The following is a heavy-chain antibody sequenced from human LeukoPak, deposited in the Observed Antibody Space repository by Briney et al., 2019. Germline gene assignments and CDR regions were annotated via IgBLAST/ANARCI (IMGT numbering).Heavy chain of an antibody. D-gene: IGHD2-2*01. CDR2: MNPNSGNT. CDR3: ARGGYCSSTSCYYRVRFDP. Sequence: ASVKVSCKASGYTFTSYDINWVRQATGQGLEWMGWMNPNSGNTGYAQKFQGRVTMTRNTSISTACMELSSLRSEDTAVYYCARGGYCSSTSCYYRVRFDPWGQGTLVTVSS. J-gene: IGHJ5*02. CDR1: GYTFTSYD. V-gene: IGHV1-8*01.